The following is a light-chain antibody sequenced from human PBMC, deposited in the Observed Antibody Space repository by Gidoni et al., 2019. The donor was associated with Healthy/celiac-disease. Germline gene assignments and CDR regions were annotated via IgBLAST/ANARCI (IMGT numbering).Light chain of an antibody. CDR2: KAS. J-gene: IGKJ1*01. Sequence: DIQLTQSPSTLSASVGDRVTIPCRARQSISRWLAWYQQKPGHAPKLLIYKASSLESGVPSRFSGSGSGIEFTLTISSLQPDDFATYYCQQYNSYSTFXXXTKVEIK. CDR3: QQYNSYST. V-gene: IGKV1-5*03. CDR1: QSISRW.